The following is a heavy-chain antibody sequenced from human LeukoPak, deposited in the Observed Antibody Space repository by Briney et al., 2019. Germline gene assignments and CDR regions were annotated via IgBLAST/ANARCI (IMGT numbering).Heavy chain of an antibody. CDR3: ARSLEYSSSSSYYYYMDV. Sequence: KPSETLSLTCTVSGGSISSYYWSWIRQPPGKGLEWIGYIYYSGSTNYNPSLKSRVTISVDTSKNQFSLKLSSVTAADTAVYYCARSLEYSSSSSYYYYMDVWGKGTTVTVSS. CDR1: GGSISSYY. D-gene: IGHD6-6*01. CDR2: IYYSGST. J-gene: IGHJ6*03. V-gene: IGHV4-59*12.